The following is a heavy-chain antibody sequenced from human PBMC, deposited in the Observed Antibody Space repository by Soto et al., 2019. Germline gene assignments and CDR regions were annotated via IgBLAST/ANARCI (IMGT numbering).Heavy chain of an antibody. CDR1: GYTFNSHE. V-gene: IGHV3-48*03. CDR2: VSGSGTT. CDR3: ARAGDWNYVQDF. D-gene: IGHD1-7*01. J-gene: IGHJ4*02. Sequence: PGGSLRLSCVASGYTFNSHEMNWIRQTPGKRLEWISSVSGSGTTNYADSVKGRFTISRDNAKDTVFLQMNSLRDEDSAVYFCARAGDWNYVQDFWGQGTLVTVSS.